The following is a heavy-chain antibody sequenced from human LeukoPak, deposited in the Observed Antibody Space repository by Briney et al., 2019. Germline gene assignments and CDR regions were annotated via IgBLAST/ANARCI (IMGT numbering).Heavy chain of an antibody. D-gene: IGHD6-13*01. Sequence: PSETLSLTCTVSGGSISSSSYYWGWIRQPPGKGLEWIGSIYYSGSTYYNPSLKSRVTISVDTSKNQFSLKLSSVTAADTAVYYCAGTGNWFDPWGQGTLVTVSS. CDR1: GGSISSSSYY. CDR2: IYYSGST. CDR3: AGTGNWFDP. J-gene: IGHJ5*02. V-gene: IGHV4-39*07.